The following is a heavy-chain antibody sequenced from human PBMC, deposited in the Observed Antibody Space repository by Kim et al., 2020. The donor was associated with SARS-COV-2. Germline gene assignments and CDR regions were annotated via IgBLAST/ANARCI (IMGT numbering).Heavy chain of an antibody. D-gene: IGHD4-17*01. CDR3: ASPTTTVVTPRYYGMDV. V-gene: IGHV1-69*04. CDR1: GGTFSSYA. J-gene: IGHJ6*02. CDR2: IIPILGIA. Sequence: SVKVSCKASGGTFSSYAISWVRQAPGQGLEWMGRIIPILGIANYAQKFQGRVTITADKSTSTAYMELSSLRSEDTAVYYCASPTTTVVTPRYYGMDVWGQGTTVTVSS.